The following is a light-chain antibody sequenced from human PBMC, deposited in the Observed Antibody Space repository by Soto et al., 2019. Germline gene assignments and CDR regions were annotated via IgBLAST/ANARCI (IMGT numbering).Light chain of an antibody. V-gene: IGKV2-28*01. CDR2: LGS. CDR1: QSLLHSNGYNY. J-gene: IGKJ1*01. CDR3: MQALQTPKT. Sequence: DIVMTQSPLSLPVTPGEPASISCRSSQSLLHSNGYNYLDWYLQKPGQSPQLLIYLGSNRASGVPDRVSGSGSGTDFNLKISRVEAEDVGVYYCMQALQTPKTFGQGTKVEIK.